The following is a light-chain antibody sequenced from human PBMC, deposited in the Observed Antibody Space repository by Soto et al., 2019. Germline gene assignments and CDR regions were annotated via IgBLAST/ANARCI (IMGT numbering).Light chain of an antibody. J-gene: IGLJ2*01. Sequence: QSVLTQSPSASASLGASVKLTCTLCSGHSSYAIAWHQQQPEKGPRYLMKLNSDGSHSKGDGIPDRFSGSSSGAERYLTISSLQSEDEADYYCQTWGSGIQVFGGGTELTVL. CDR1: SGHSSYA. V-gene: IGLV4-69*01. CDR3: QTWGSGIQV. CDR2: LNSDGSH.